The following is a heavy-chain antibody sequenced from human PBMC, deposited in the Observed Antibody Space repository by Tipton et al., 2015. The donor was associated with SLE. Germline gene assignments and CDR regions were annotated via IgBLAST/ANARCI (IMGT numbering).Heavy chain of an antibody. CDR1: GGSISSGSYY. CDR3: AREAGITMVRGALIHAFDI. V-gene: IGHV4-61*09. CDR2: IYTSGST. J-gene: IGHJ3*02. D-gene: IGHD3-10*01. Sequence: TLSLTCTVSGGSISSGSYYWSWIRQPAGKGLEWIGYIYTSGSTNYNPSLKSRVTISVDTSKNQFSLKLSSVTAADTAVYYCAREAGITMVRGALIHAFDIWGQGTMVTVSS.